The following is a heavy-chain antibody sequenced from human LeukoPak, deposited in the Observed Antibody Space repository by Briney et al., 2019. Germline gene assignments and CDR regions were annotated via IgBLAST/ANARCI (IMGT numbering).Heavy chain of an antibody. CDR1: YGSISDISYY. D-gene: IGHD3-10*01. CDR2: IYYSGRT. J-gene: IGHJ5*02. Sequence: SETLSLTCTVSYGSISDISYYWGWIRQPPGKGLEWIGSIYYSGRTYYNSSLKSRVTISVDTSKNQFSLKLSSVTAADTAVYYCARGGYYGSGNDFRFDPWGQGTLVTVSS. V-gene: IGHV4-39*07. CDR3: ARGGYYGSGNDFRFDP.